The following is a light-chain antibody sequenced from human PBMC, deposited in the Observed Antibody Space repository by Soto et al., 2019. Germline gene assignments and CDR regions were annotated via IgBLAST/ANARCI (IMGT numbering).Light chain of an antibody. Sequence: QSVLTQPRSVSGSPGQSVTISCTGTSYDVGAYNYVSWYQQHPGKAPKLIIYHVFKRPSGVPDRFSGPKSGNTASLTISGLQAEDEADYSCCSYAGSYTPSVLGTGTNVTV. V-gene: IGLV2-11*01. CDR3: CSYAGSYTPSV. J-gene: IGLJ1*01. CDR2: HVF. CDR1: SYDVGAYNY.